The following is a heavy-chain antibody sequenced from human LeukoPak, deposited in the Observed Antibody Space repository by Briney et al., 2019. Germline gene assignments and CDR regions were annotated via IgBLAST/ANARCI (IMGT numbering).Heavy chain of an antibody. CDR3: ARDPKGGFSYGWGAFDI. V-gene: IGHV3-30-3*01. D-gene: IGHD5-18*01. Sequence: GGSLRLSCAASGFTFSSHAMHWVRQAPGKGLEWVAIISYDGNNKYYADSVKGRFIISRDYSKNTLYLQMNSLRAEDTAIYYCARDPKGGFSYGWGAFDIWGQGTMVTVSS. CDR2: ISYDGNNK. J-gene: IGHJ3*02. CDR1: GFTFSSHA.